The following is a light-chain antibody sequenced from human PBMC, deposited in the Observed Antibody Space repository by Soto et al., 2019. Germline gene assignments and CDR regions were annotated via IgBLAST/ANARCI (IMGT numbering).Light chain of an antibody. Sequence: QSALTQPASVSGSPGQSITISCTGTSSDVGGYNYVSWYQQHPGKAPKLMIYDVSSRPSGVSNRFSGSKSGNTASLTISGLQAEDEDDYYCTSYTSIITPDYVFGTGTKVTVL. CDR1: SSDVGGYNY. V-gene: IGLV2-14*01. CDR3: TSYTSIITPDYV. CDR2: DVS. J-gene: IGLJ1*01.